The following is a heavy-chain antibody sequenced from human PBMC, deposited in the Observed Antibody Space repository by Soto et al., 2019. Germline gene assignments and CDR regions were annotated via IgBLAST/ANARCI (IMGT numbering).Heavy chain of an antibody. V-gene: IGHV4-59*08. Sequence: SETLSLTCTISGGSISGYYWTWIRQSPGKGLEYIGYVYNGNTRYSPSFQGQVTISADKSISTAYLQWSSLKASDTAIYYCARQRSGDTTGAYFDYWGQGTLVTVSS. CDR3: ARQRSGDTTGAYFDY. CDR2: VYNGNT. J-gene: IGHJ4*02. CDR1: GGSISGYY. D-gene: IGHD1-26*01.